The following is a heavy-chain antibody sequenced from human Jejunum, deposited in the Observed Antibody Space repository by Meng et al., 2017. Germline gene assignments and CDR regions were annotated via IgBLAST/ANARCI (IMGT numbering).Heavy chain of an antibody. J-gene: IGHJ4*02. CDR3: ARRPAAGDDYLWGTYPT. V-gene: IGHV4-39*01. Sequence: QVQLQESGPGLVKPSETLSLTCAGSVYSISSTYYYWDWVRQPPGKGLEWIGSIFYSRSASYNPSLKSRVTISVDTSKNQFSLNLRAVAAADTGLYYCARRPAAGDDYLWGTYPTRGQGTLVTVSS. CDR2: IFYSRSA. D-gene: IGHD3-16*02. CDR1: VYSISSTYYY.